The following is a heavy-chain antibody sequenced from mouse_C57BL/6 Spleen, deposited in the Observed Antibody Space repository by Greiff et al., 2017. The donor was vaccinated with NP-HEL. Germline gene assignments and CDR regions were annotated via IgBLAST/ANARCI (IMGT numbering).Heavy chain of an antibody. Sequence: VQLQQSGAELVKPGASVKISCKASGYAFSSYWMNWVKQRPGKGLEWIGQIYPGDGDTNYNGKFKGKATLTADKSSSTAYMQLSSLTSEDSAVYFCAGEGKDDGYSWFAYWGQGTLVTVSA. CDR3: AGEGKDDGYSWFAY. D-gene: IGHD2-3*01. CDR1: GYAFSSYW. J-gene: IGHJ3*01. V-gene: IGHV1-80*01. CDR2: IYPGDGDT.